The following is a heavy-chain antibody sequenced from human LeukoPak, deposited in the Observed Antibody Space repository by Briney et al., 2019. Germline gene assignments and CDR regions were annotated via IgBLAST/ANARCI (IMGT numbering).Heavy chain of an antibody. D-gene: IGHD1-20*01. J-gene: IGHJ3*01. CDR1: GFTFSDHF. CDR3: ARVSAITGATDALDF. Sequence: GGSLRLSCAASGFTFSDHFMDWVRQAPGKGLEWVGRIRKKPNSYTTEYAASVKGRFTISRDDSKNSLYLQMNSLEAEDTGVYYCARVSAITGATDALDFCGQGAMVTVSS. CDR2: IRKKPNSYTT. V-gene: IGHV3-72*01.